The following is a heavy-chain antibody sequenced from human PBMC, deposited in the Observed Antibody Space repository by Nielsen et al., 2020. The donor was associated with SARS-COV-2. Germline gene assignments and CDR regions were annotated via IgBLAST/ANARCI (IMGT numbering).Heavy chain of an antibody. D-gene: IGHD3-3*01. V-gene: IGHV4-39*01. Sequence: SETLSLTCTVSGGSISSSSYYWGWIRQPPGKGLEWIGSIYYSGSTYYNPSLKSRVTISVDTSKNQFSLKLSSVTAADTAVYYCARRHYDCWSGYYSGSVWFDPWGQGTLVTVSS. CDR3: ARRHYDCWSGYYSGSVWFDP. J-gene: IGHJ5*02. CDR1: GGSISSSSYY. CDR2: IYYSGST.